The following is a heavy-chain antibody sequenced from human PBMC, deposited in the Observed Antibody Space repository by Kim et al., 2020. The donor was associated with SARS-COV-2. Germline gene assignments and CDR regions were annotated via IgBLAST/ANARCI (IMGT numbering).Heavy chain of an antibody. V-gene: IGHV3-33*08. J-gene: IGHJ6*02. CDR2: IWYDGSNK. CDR1: VFTFSSYG. D-gene: IGHD3-3*01. Sequence: GGSLRLSCAASVFTFSSYGMHWVRQAPGKGLEWVAVIWYDGSNKYYADSVKGRFTISRDNSKNTLYLQMNSLRAEDTAVYYCARDLSNYDFWSGYYDPYGMDVWGQGTTVTVSS. CDR3: ARDLSNYDFWSGYYDPYGMDV.